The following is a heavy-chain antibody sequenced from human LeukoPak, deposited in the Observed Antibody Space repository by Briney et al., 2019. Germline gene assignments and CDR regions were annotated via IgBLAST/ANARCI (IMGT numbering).Heavy chain of an antibody. Sequence: ASVKVSCRASGYTFTSYGISWVRQAPGQGLEWMGWISAYNGNTNYAQKLQGRVTMTTDTSTSTAYMELRSLRSDDTAVYYCARGLEHSSRNWFDPWGQGTLVTVSS. CDR2: ISAYNGNT. D-gene: IGHD6-13*01. CDR1: GYTFTSYG. CDR3: ARGLEHSSRNWFDP. V-gene: IGHV1-18*01. J-gene: IGHJ5*02.